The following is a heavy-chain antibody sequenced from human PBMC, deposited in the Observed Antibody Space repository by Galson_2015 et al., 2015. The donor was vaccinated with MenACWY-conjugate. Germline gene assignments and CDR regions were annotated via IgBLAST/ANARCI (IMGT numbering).Heavy chain of an antibody. V-gene: IGHV3-23*01. CDR3: AKDWRYETGGSTTGTTGDDWFDP. J-gene: IGHJ5*02. CDR2: ISGSGGST. CDR1: GFTFSSYA. Sequence: SLRLSCAASGFTFSSYAMSWVRQAPGKGLEWVSAISGSGGSTYYADSVKGRFTISRDNSKNTLYLQMNSLRAEDTAVYYCAKDWRYETGGSTTGTTGDDWFDPWGQGTLVTVSS. D-gene: IGHD1-1*01.